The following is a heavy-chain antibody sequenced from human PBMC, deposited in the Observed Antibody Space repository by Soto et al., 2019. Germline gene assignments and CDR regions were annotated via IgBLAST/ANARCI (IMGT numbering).Heavy chain of an antibody. CDR2: IYPGDSDT. D-gene: IGHD2-2*01. Sequence: GESLKISCKGSGYSFTSYWIGWVRQMPGKGLEWMGIIYPGDSDTRYSPSFQGQVTISADKSISTAYLQWSSLKASDTAMYYCARHYCSSTSCYPVYYYYYGMDVWGQGTAVTVSS. CDR3: ARHYCSSTSCYPVYYYYYGMDV. V-gene: IGHV5-51*01. CDR1: GYSFTSYW. J-gene: IGHJ6*02.